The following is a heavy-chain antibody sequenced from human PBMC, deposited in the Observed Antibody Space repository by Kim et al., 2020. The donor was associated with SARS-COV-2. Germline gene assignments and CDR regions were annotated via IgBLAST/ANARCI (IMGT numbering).Heavy chain of an antibody. V-gene: IGHV4-34*01. CDR1: GGSFSGYY. CDR3: ARGAGITIFGVVINWFDP. Sequence: SETLSLTCAVYGGSFSGYYWSWIRQPPGKGLEWIGEINHSGSTNYNPSLKSRVTISVDTSKNQFSLKLSSVTAADTAVYYCARGAGITIFGVVINWFDPWGQGTLVTVSS. J-gene: IGHJ5*02. D-gene: IGHD3-3*01. CDR2: INHSGST.